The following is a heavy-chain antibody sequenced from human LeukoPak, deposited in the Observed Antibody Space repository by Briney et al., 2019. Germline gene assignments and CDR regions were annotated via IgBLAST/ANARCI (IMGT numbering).Heavy chain of an antibody. Sequence: SETLSLTCAVYGGSFSGYYWSWIRQPPGKGLEWIGEINHSGSTNYNPSLKSRVTISVDTSKNQFSLKLRSMTAADTAVYYCAPQGAAAVDWGQGTLVTVSS. CDR2: INHSGST. CDR1: GGSFSGYY. J-gene: IGHJ4*02. CDR3: APQGAAAVD. D-gene: IGHD6-13*01. V-gene: IGHV4-34*01.